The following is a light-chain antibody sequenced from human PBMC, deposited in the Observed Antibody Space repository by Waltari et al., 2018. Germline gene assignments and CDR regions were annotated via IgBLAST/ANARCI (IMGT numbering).Light chain of an antibody. V-gene: IGKV1-5*03. Sequence: IQLTQSPSTLSASVGDRVTITCRSSHPISSWLACYQQKPGKAPKLLIYKESTLESGVPSRFSGSGAETEFTLTIKRRQTDDFANYYCQQYHSYLYNFGQGTRLEI. CDR1: HPISSW. CDR3: QQYHSYLYN. CDR2: KES. J-gene: IGKJ2*01.